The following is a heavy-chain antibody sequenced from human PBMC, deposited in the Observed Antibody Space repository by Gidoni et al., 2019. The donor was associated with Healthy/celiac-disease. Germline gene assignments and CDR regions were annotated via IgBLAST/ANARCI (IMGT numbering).Heavy chain of an antibody. CDR3: ARVDQTMVARLASYGMDV. CDR1: GFTFSTYG. CDR2: IWYDGSNR. V-gene: IGHV3-33*01. Sequence: QVQLVESGGGVVQPGRSLRLSWVASGFTFSTYGMHWVRQAPGKGLEWVAFIWYDGSNRYYADAVKGRFTISRDDSKNTLYLQIYSLRAEDTAVYYCARVDQTMVARLASYGMDVWGQGTTVTVSS. J-gene: IGHJ6*02. D-gene: IGHD3-10*01.